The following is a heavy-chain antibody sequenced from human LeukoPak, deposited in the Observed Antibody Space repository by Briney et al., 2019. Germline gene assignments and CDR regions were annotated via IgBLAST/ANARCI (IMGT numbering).Heavy chain of an antibody. CDR3: ARDPGSGSYYYYYGMDV. D-gene: IGHD3-10*01. J-gene: IGHJ6*04. V-gene: IGHV3-74*01. CDR2: INTDESIT. Sequence: GGSLRLSCVASGFTFSNSWMHWVRQAPGEGLVWLSRINTDESITNYADSVKGRFTISRDNAKNTLYLQMSSLRVEDTAVYYCARDPGSGSYYYYYGMDVWGKGTTVTVAS. CDR1: GFTFSNSW.